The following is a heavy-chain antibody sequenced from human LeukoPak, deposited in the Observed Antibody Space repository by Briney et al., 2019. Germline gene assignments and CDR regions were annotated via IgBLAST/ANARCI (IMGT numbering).Heavy chain of an antibody. CDR3: AVTGTYYYDSSGYYYGGYFDY. CDR1: GGSFSGYY. V-gene: IGHV4-34*01. CDR2: INHSGST. Sequence: SGTLSLTCAVYGGSFSGYYWSWIRQPPGKGLEWIGEINHSGSTNYNPSLKSRVTISVDTSKNQFSLKLSSVTAADTAVYYCAVTGTYYYDSSGYYYGGYFDYWGQGTLVTVSS. D-gene: IGHD3-22*01. J-gene: IGHJ4*02.